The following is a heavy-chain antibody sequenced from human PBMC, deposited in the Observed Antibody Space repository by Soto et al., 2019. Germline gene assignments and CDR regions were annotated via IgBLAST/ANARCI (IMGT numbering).Heavy chain of an antibody. CDR2: ISSSSSYI. CDR1: GFTFSSYS. D-gene: IGHD5-18*01. V-gene: IGHV3-21*01. J-gene: IGHJ3*02. CDR3: ARFRLDPTAMDAFDI. Sequence: GGSLRLSCAASGFTFSSYSMNWVRQAPGKGLEWVSSISSSSSYIYYADSVKGRFTISRDNAKNSLYLQMNSLRAEDTAVYYCARFRLDPTAMDAFDIWGQGTMVTVSS.